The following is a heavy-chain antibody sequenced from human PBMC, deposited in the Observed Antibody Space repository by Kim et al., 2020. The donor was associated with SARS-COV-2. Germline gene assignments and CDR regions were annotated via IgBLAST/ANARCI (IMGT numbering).Heavy chain of an antibody. V-gene: IGHV1-2*06. D-gene: IGHD6-19*01. CDR3: AREGSSSGWYLTNYWYFDL. J-gene: IGHJ2*01. CDR2: INPNSGGT. CDR1: GYTFTGYY. Sequence: ASVKVSCKASGYTFTGYYMHWVRQAPGQGLEWMGRINPNSGGTNYAQKFQGRVTMTRDTSISTAYMELSRLRSDDTAVYYCAREGSSSGWYLTNYWYFDLWGRGTLVTVSS.